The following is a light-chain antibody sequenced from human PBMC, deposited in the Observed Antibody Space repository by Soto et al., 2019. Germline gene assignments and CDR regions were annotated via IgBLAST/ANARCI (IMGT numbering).Light chain of an antibody. CDR3: QHYNSYSEA. Sequence: IQMTQSPSSLSASIGDRVTITCRASQRITNRLNWYQHRPGKAPRLLIYAASSLESGVPSRFSGSGSGTEFTLTISSLQPDDFATYYCQHYNSYSEAFGQGTKVDNK. J-gene: IGKJ1*01. CDR2: AAS. CDR1: QRITNR. V-gene: IGKV1-5*01.